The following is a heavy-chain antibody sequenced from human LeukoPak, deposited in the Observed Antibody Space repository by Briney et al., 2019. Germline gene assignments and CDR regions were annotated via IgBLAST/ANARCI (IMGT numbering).Heavy chain of an antibody. V-gene: IGHV3-23*01. J-gene: IGHJ4*02. CDR3: ARDGRSRGLSHVNFDY. D-gene: IGHD3-16*02. CDR2: MSGSGGSS. CDR1: GFTFGSYS. Sequence: GGSLGLSCAASGFTFGSYSMNWVRQAPTKGLEWVSGMSGSGGSSYYADSVKGRFTISRDNSKNTLYLQLNSLRAEDTAVYYCARDGRSRGLSHVNFDYWGQGILVTVSS.